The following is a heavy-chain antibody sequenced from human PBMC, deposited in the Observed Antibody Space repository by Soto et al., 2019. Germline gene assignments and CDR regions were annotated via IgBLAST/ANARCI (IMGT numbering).Heavy chain of an antibody. CDR1: GFTFSRYS. V-gene: IGHV3-21*01. D-gene: IGHD3-22*01. CDR3: ARDYYYDSSGYSPLDY. Sequence: TGGSLRLSCAASGFTFSRYSMNWVRQAPGKGLEWVSSMTSSGNSIYYGDSVKGRFTISRDNAKNSLYLEMNSLRAEDTAVYYCARDYYYDSSGYSPLDYWGQGTLVTVSS. CDR2: MTSSGNSI. J-gene: IGHJ4*02.